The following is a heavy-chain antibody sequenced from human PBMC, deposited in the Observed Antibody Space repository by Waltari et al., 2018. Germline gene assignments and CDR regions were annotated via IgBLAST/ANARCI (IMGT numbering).Heavy chain of an antibody. D-gene: IGHD6-6*01. Sequence: VQPVQSGAEVKKPGASATRSCRASGSSSTAFYPTWVRPAPGQGLEWMGWLSPHNGNSGYAPQFHGRVAISGDTAITTAYMELSSLTSDDTAVYYCARTTAARRTHYYYMDVWGEGTTVTISS. V-gene: IGHV1-8*03. CDR1: GSSSTAFY. CDR3: ARTTAARRTHYYYMDV. CDR2: LSPHNGNS. J-gene: IGHJ6*03.